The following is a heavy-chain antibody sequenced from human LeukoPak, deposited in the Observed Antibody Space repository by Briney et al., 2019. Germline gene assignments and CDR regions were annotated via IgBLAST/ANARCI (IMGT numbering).Heavy chain of an antibody. CDR2: IYYSGST. J-gene: IGHJ4*02. CDR3: ARGPYYFDS. CDR1: GGSISSHY. Sequence: PSETLSLTCTVSGGSISSHYWSWIRQPPGKGLEWIGYIYYSGSTNYNPSLKSRVTISVDTSKNQLSLRLSSVTAADTAVYYCARGPYYFDSWGQGTLVSVSS. V-gene: IGHV4-59*11.